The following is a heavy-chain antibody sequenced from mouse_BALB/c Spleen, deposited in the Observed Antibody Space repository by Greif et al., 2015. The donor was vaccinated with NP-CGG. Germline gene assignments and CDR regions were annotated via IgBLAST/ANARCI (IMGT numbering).Heavy chain of an antibody. CDR1: GYTFTSSW. J-gene: IGHJ2*01. V-gene: IGHV1S130*01. CDR2: IHPNSGNT. D-gene: IGHD4-1*01. Sequence: QVHVKQSGSVLVRPGASVKLSCKASGYTFTSSWMHWAKQRPGQGLEWIGEIHPNSGNTNYNEKFKGKATLTVDTSFSTAYVDLSSLTSEDSAVYYCARDWYFDYWGQGTTLTVSS. CDR3: ARDWYFDY.